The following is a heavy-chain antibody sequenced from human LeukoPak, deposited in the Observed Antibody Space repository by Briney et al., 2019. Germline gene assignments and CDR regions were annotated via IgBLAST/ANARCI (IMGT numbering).Heavy chain of an antibody. CDR2: INHSGST. D-gene: IGHD2-21*02. CDR3: ARVTVYVVTAPPWFDP. Sequence: SEALSLTCAVYGGSFSGYYWSWIRQPPGKGLEWIGEINHSGSTNYNPSLKSRVTISVDTSKNQFSLKLSSVTAADTAVYYCARVTVYVVTAPPWFDPWGQGTLVTVSS. J-gene: IGHJ5*02. CDR1: GGSFSGYY. V-gene: IGHV4-34*01.